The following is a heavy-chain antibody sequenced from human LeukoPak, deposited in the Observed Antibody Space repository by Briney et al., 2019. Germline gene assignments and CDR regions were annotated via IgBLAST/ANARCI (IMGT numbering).Heavy chain of an antibody. J-gene: IGHJ6*03. CDR2: IKQDGSEK. CDR3: ARAGKTMTVDMDV. V-gene: IGHV3-7*01. Sequence: PGGSLRLSCAASGFTFSSYWMSWVRQAPGKGLEWVANIKQDGSEKYYVDSVKGRFTISRDNAENSLYLQMNSLRAEDTAVYYCARAGKTMTVDMDVWGKGTTATISS. CDR1: GFTFSSYW. D-gene: IGHD3-22*01.